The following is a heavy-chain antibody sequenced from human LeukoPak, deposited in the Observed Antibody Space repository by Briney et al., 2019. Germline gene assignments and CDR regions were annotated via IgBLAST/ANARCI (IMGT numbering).Heavy chain of an antibody. V-gene: IGHV3-21*01. J-gene: IGHJ4*02. CDR2: ISSSSSYI. CDR3: ARDQPNYDDSTIYHPFDY. Sequence: GGSETLLCSASGFPYQRWTENGVRQAPGKGLEWVSSISSSSSYIYYADSVKGRFTISREYAKNSLFVKMNSLRAEDTAVYYCARDQPNYDDSTIYHPFDYWGQGTLVTVSS. D-gene: IGHD3-10*01. CDR1: GFPYQRWT.